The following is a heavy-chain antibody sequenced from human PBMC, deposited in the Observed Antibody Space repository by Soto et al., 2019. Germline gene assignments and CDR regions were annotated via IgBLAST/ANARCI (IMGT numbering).Heavy chain of an antibody. V-gene: IGHV3-30-3*01. J-gene: IGHJ5*02. CDR1: GFTFSSYA. D-gene: IGHD3-10*01. Sequence: QVQLVESGGGVVQPGRSVRLSCAASGFTFSSYAMHWVRQAPGKGLEWVAVISYDGSNKYYADSVKGRFTISRDNSKNTLYLQMNSLRAEDTAVYYCARNRVYGSGGGIDPWGQGTLVTVSS. CDR2: ISYDGSNK. CDR3: ARNRVYGSGGGIDP.